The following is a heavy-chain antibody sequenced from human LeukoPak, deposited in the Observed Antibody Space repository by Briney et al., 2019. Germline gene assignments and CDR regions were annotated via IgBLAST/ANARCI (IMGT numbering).Heavy chain of an antibody. J-gene: IGHJ4*02. CDR1: GYTFTNFR. CDR3: ARDYDILSGHQPIDY. V-gene: IGHV1-18*01. D-gene: IGHD3-9*01. Sequence: ASVKVSCKASGYTFTNFRISWVRHAPGQGLEWLGWISAYNGNTNYAQKFQGRVTMTTDTSTTTAYMDLRSLRSDDTAVYYCARDYDILSGHQPIDYWGQGTLVTVSS. CDR2: ISAYNGNT.